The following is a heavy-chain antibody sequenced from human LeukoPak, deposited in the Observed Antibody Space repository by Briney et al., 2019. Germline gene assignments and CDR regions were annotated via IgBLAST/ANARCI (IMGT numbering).Heavy chain of an antibody. CDR2: IYYSGST. Sequence: EPSETLSLTCTVSGGSISSYYWSWIRQPPGKGLEWIGYIYYSGSTNYNPSLKSRVTISVDTSKNQFSLKLSSVTAADTAVYYCATSLAGGAYWGQGTLVTVSS. J-gene: IGHJ4*02. CDR1: GGSISSYY. V-gene: IGHV4-59*01. CDR3: ATSLAGGAY. D-gene: IGHD2-21*01.